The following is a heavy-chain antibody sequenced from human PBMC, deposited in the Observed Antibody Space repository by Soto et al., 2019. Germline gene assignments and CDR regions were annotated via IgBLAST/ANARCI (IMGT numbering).Heavy chain of an antibody. D-gene: IGHD3-16*01. CDR2: ISYDGSNK. Sequence: GGSLRLSCAASGFTFSSYAMHWVRQAPGKGLEWVAVISYDGSNKYYADSVKGRFTISRDNSKNTLYLQMNSLRAEDTAVYYCAREFVWRAGIFDYWGQGTLVTVSS. J-gene: IGHJ4*02. CDR1: GFTFSSYA. CDR3: AREFVWRAGIFDY. V-gene: IGHV3-30-3*01.